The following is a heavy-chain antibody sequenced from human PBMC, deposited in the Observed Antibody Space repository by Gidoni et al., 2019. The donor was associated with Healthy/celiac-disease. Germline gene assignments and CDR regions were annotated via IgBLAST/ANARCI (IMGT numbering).Heavy chain of an antibody. CDR1: GGTFSSYA. D-gene: IGHD2-15*01. CDR2: IIPIFGTA. V-gene: IGHV1-69*01. J-gene: IGHJ6*02. Sequence: HVHLVQSGAEVKKPGSSVKVSCKASGGTFSSYAISWVRQAPGQGLEWMGGIIPIFGTANYAQKFQGRVTITADESTSTAYMELSSLRSEDTAVYYCARVASVDHYYYYGMDVWGQGTTVTVSS. CDR3: ARVASVDHYYYYGMDV.